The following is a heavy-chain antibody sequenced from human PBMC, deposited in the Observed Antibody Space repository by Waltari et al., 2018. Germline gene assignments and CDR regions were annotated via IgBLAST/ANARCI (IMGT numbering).Heavy chain of an antibody. V-gene: IGHV2-5*02. J-gene: IGHJ4*02. CDR3: VYSRRGAGSGSRWYYFNY. D-gene: IGHD6-19*01. CDR1: GFSLRTDGVG. CDR2: VYWDGDK. Sequence: QITLTESGPRQVRPTQTLTLTCTLSGFSLRTDGVGLGWVRQLPPKVLEWLAIVYWDGDKRYSPSLKSRLTITGDTSKNQVVLTMINMDPVDTAAYLCVYSRRGAGSGSRWYYFNYWGQGTLVTVSS.